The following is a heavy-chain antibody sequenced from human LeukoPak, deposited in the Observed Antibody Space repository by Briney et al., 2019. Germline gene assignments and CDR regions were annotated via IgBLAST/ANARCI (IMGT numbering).Heavy chain of an antibody. D-gene: IGHD2-2*01. Sequence: GGSLRLSCAASGFTFSSYGMHWVRQAPGKGLEWVSGISWNSGSIGYADSVKGRFTISRDNAKNSLYLQMNSLRAEDTALYYCAKETYCSSTSCYGGFDYWGQGTLVTVSS. V-gene: IGHV3-9*01. CDR2: ISWNSGSI. CDR3: AKETYCSSTSCYGGFDY. CDR1: GFTFSSYG. J-gene: IGHJ4*02.